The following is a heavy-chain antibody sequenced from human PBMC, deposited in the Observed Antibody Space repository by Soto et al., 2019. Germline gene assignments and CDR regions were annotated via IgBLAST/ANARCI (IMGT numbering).Heavy chain of an antibody. CDR2: IYYSGST. V-gene: IGHV4-59*01. CDR1: GGSISSYY. CDR3: ARDYCSGGSCYGAFDI. D-gene: IGHD2-15*01. J-gene: IGHJ3*02. Sequence: SETLSLTCTVSGGSISSYYWSWIRQPPGKGLEWIGYIYYSGSTNYNPPLKSRVTISVDTSKNQFSLKLSSVTAADTAVYYCARDYCSGGSCYGAFDIWGQGTMVTVSS.